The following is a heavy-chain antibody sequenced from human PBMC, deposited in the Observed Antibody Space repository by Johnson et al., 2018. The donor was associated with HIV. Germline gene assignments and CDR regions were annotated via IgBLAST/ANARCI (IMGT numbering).Heavy chain of an antibody. D-gene: IGHD2-8*02. CDR2: ISWSSSSK. CDR1: GFTFNQSA. J-gene: IGHJ3*02. Sequence: VELVESVGGLVQPGRSLRLSCAASGFTFNQSAMHWVRQAPGKGLEWVSGISWSSSSKGDVDSVKGRFTISKDNAQNSLFLQMNSLRPEDTDLYYCAKVPYCTGGLCFYDAFHMWGQGTMVTVSS. CDR3: AKVPYCTGGLCFYDAFHM. V-gene: IGHV3-9*01.